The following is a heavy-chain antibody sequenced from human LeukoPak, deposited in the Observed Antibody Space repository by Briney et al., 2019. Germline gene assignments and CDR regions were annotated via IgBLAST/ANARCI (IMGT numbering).Heavy chain of an antibody. V-gene: IGHV1-8*01. CDR2: MNPNSGNK. D-gene: IGHD6-19*01. Sequence: SVTVSCKASGYTFTSYDINWVRQATGQGLEWMGWMNPNSGNKGYAQKFQGRVTMTRNSSISTAYMELSRLRSDDTGVYYCAREDRYSSGWYADWGQGTLVTVSS. CDR1: GYTFTSYD. CDR3: AREDRYSSGWYAD. J-gene: IGHJ4*02.